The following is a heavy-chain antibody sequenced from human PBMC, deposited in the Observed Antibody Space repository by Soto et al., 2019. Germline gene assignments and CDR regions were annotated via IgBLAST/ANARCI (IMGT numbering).Heavy chain of an antibody. CDR1: GFSFTTSGVG. D-gene: IGHD3-10*01. V-gene: IGHV2-5*02. CDR3: TNEFKGNGMDV. Sequence: QITVQESGPSLVKPTQTLTLTCAFSGFSFTTSGVGVAWIRQPPGKALEWLAAIYLDDDKRYSLSLKSRLSITKDTSNDHVALTTTNMDPSDITKYYCTNEFKGNGMDVWCQGATVTVPS. J-gene: IGHJ6*02. CDR2: IYLDDDK.